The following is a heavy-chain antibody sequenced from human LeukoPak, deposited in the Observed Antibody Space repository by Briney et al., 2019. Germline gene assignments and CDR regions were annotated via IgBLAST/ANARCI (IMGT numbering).Heavy chain of an antibody. Sequence: GASVKVSCKASGYSINRFGVTWVRHAPGQGLEWIGWISSDNGIPRYADKFQGRVTLTTDTSKTTTYMELRSLRSDDSAVYFCANVAKGRYFFYYMDVWGKGTTVTVSS. J-gene: IGHJ6*03. D-gene: IGHD2-15*01. CDR3: ANVAKGRYFFYYMDV. V-gene: IGHV1-18*01. CDR1: GYSINRFG. CDR2: ISSDNGIP.